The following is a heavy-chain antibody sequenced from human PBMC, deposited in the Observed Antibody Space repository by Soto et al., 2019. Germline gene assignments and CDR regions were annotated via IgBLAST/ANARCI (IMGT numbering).Heavy chain of an antibody. CDR2: TSYDGINT. D-gene: IGHD1-1*01. Sequence: GGSLRLSCAASGFTFSSYAMHWVRQAPGKGLRWLAMTSYDGINTYYADSVKGRFTISRDNSKNMLYLQMNSLRAEDTAVYFCAKDRDYHATTIGYWGQGTLVTVSS. J-gene: IGHJ4*02. V-gene: IGHV3-30*18. CDR1: GFTFSSYA. CDR3: AKDRDYHATTIGY.